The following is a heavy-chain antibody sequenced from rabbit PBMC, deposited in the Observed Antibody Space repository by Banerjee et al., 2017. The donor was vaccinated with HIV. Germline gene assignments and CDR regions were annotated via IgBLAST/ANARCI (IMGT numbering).Heavy chain of an antibody. D-gene: IGHD8-1*01. CDR3: ARRDYGSSTYYDL. CDR1: GFDFSSYY. J-gene: IGHJ3*01. CDR2: IDPVFGST. Sequence: QLKETGGGLVQPGGSLTLSCKASGFDFSSYYMSWVRQAPGKGLEWIGYIDPVFGSTYYASWVNGRFTISSHNAQNTLYLQLNSLTAADTATYFCARRDYGSSTYYDLWGQGTLVTVS. V-gene: IGHV1S7*01.